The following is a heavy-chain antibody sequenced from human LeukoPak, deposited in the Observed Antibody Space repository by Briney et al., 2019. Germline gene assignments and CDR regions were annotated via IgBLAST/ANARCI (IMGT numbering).Heavy chain of an antibody. CDR3: ARGHWSGYNYNWFDP. D-gene: IGHD3-3*01. Sequence: SVKVSCKASGGTFSSYAISWVRQAPGQGLEWMGGIIPIFGTANYAQKFQGRVTITADESTSTAYMELSSLRSEDTAVYYCARGHWSGYNYNWFDPWGQGTLVTVSS. V-gene: IGHV1-69*13. CDR2: IIPIFGTA. CDR1: GGTFSSYA. J-gene: IGHJ5*02.